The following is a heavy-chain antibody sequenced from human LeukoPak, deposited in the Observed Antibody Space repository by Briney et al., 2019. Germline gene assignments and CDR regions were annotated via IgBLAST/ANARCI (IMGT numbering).Heavy chain of an antibody. Sequence: PSETLSLTCTVSGGSISSGSYYWSWIRQPPGKGLEWIGYIYYSGSTNYNPSLKSRVTISVDTSKNQFSLKLSSVTAADTAVYYCARVRSIAALSDYWGQGTLVTVSS. D-gene: IGHD6-6*01. V-gene: IGHV4-61*01. J-gene: IGHJ4*02. CDR3: ARVRSIAALSDY. CDR1: GGSISSGSYY. CDR2: IYYSGST.